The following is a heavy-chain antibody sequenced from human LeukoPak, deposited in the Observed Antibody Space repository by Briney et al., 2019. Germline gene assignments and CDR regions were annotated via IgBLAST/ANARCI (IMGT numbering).Heavy chain of an antibody. J-gene: IGHJ4*02. Sequence: ASVKVSCKTSGYIFTPHHIHWMRQAPGQGLELLGWVSAANNPEYSQKFQGKVVITRDASATTSYLELNSLRSEDTAVYYCAMSVEMPPIPSFDYWGQGTLVTVSS. CDR3: AMSVEMPPIPSFDY. V-gene: IGHV1-3*01. CDR2: VSAANNP. CDR1: GYIFTPHH. D-gene: IGHD5-24*01.